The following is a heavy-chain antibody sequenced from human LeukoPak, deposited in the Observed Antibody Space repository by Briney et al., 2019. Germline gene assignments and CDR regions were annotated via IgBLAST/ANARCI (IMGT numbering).Heavy chain of an antibody. J-gene: IGHJ4*02. D-gene: IGHD3-3*01. CDR2: VDPSVAAP. Sequence: ASVKISCTASADAFTYSCFHWVRQTPRHGLQYLGIVDPSVAAPTYAQRFQGRVTMTRDTSTRTIYMELRSLQPEDTAVYYCAGSRLRFLQWDYWGQGTVVTVSS. V-gene: IGHV1-46*01. CDR1: ADAFTYSC. CDR3: AGSRLRFLQWDY.